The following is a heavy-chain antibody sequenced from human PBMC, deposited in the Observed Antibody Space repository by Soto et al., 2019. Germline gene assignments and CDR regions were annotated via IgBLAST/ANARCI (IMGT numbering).Heavy chain of an antibody. Sequence: SETLSLTCTVSGGSISSGGYYWSWIRQHPGKGLEWIGYIYYNGSTYYNPSLKSRVTISVDTSKNQFSLKLSSVTAADTAVYYCAREIRYCSGGSCYLNWFDPWGQGTLVTV. J-gene: IGHJ5*02. D-gene: IGHD2-15*01. CDR2: IYYNGST. V-gene: IGHV4-31*03. CDR3: AREIRYCSGGSCYLNWFDP. CDR1: GGSISSGGYY.